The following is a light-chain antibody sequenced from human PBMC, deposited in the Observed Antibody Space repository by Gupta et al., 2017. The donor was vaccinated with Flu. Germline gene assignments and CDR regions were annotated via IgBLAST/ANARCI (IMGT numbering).Light chain of an antibody. J-gene: IGKJ2*01. V-gene: IGKV1-39*01. CDR1: QSISSY. CDR2: AAS. CDR3: QQSYSTPRT. Sequence: PSSLSASVGDRVTITCRASQSISSYLNWYQQKPGTAPKLLIYAASSLQSGVPSRFSGSGSGTDFTLTISSLQPEDFATYYCQQSYSTPRTFGQGTKLEIK.